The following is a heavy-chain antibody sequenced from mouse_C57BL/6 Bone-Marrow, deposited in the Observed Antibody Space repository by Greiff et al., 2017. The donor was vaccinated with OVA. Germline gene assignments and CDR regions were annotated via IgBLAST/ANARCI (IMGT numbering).Heavy chain of an antibody. Sequence: VQLQESGAELVKPGASAKLCRKASGYNFPTYPIPSINPHHGTRLEWIGNFHPYNDDTKYNEKFKGKATLTVEKSSSTVYLELSRLTSDDSAVYYCARGVYYGSSYRWWYFDVWGTGTTVTVSS. CDR1: GYNFPTYP. V-gene: IGHV1-47*01. J-gene: IGHJ1*03. CDR3: ARGVYYGSSYRWWYFDV. D-gene: IGHD1-1*01. CDR2: FHPYNDDT.